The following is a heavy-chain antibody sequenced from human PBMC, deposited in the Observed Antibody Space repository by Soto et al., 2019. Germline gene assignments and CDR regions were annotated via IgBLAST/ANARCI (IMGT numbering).Heavy chain of an antibody. Sequence: QVQLVQSGAEVKKPGSSVKVSCEASGGTFSSYSFSWVRQAPGQGLEWMGRVVPILGMANYAQKFQGRVKITAEKSTSTVYMEMRSLRSDATAVYYCARGGAVVVPGSVDRHNWFDPWGQGTLVTVSS. CDR1: GGTFSSYS. CDR2: VVPILGMA. J-gene: IGHJ5*02. CDR3: ARGGAVVVPGSVDRHNWFDP. D-gene: IGHD2-2*01. V-gene: IGHV1-69*02.